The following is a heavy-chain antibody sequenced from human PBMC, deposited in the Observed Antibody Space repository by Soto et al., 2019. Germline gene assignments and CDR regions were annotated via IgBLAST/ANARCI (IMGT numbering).Heavy chain of an antibody. CDR3: ARGVDIVVVVAATGMGMNYYYGMDV. Sequence: ASVKVSCKASGGTFSSYAISWVRQAPGQGLEWMGGIIPIFGTANYAQKFQGRVTITADESTSTAYMELSSLRSEDTAVYYCARGVDIVVVVAATGMGMNYYYGMDVWGQGTTVTVSS. D-gene: IGHD2-15*01. J-gene: IGHJ6*02. CDR1: GGTFSSYA. V-gene: IGHV1-69*13. CDR2: IIPIFGTA.